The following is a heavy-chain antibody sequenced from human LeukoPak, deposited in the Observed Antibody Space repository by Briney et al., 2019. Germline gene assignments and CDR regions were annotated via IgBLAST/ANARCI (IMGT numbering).Heavy chain of an antibody. CDR1: GYTLTELS. V-gene: IGHV1-24*01. J-gene: IGHJ5*02. Sequence: ASVKVSCKVSGYTLTELSMHWVRQAPGKGLEWMGGFDPEDGETIYAQKFQGRVTMTEDISTDTAYMELSSLRSEDTAVYYCATVGIVATILWSRWFDPWGQGTLVTVSS. CDR2: FDPEDGET. D-gene: IGHD5-12*01. CDR3: ATVGIVATILWSRWFDP.